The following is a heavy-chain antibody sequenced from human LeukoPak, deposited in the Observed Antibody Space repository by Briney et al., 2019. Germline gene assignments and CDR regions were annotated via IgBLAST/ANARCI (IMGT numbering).Heavy chain of an antibody. CDR2: ISGSGGST. CDR1: GFTFSSYA. D-gene: IGHD2-8*01. CDR3: AKFAQGQLFGLMAAYFDY. J-gene: IGHJ4*02. V-gene: IGHV3-23*01. Sequence: PGGSLRLSCAASGFTFSSYAMSWVRQAPGKGLEWVSAISGSGGSTYYADSVKGRFTISRDNSKNTLYLQMNSLRAEDTAVYYCAKFAQGQLFGLMAAYFDYWGPGTLVIVSS.